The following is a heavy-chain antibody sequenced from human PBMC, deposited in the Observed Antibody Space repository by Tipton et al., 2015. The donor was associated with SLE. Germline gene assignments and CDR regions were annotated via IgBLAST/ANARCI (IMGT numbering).Heavy chain of an antibody. D-gene: IGHD2-15*01. CDR2: IYHSGIT. V-gene: IGHV4-59*01. CDR1: GGSIRSYY. J-gene: IGHJ5*02. Sequence: TLSLTCTVSGGSIRSYYWTWIRQPPGKGLEWIAYIYHSGITNYNPSLQSRVTISIDTSKNQFSLTLTSVTAADTALYYCAREGYCSGGSCYPGWFDPWGQGTLVTVSS. CDR3: AREGYCSGGSCYPGWFDP.